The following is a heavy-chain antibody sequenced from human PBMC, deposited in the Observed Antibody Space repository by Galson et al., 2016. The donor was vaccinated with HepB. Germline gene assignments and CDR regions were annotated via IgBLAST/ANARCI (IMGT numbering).Heavy chain of an antibody. CDR1: SASIRSGTW. CDR2: IYPSGTT. CDR3: ARWDSYDAGRGRDYYLDS. D-gene: IGHD3-10*01. V-gene: IGHV4-4*02. Sequence: SETLSLTCAVSSASIRSGTWWSWVRQPPGKGLEWIGEIYPSGTTNYSPSLKSRVTISLDKSKNRFSLNLTSVTAADTALYYCARWDSYDAGRGRDYYLDSWGQGTLVIVSS. J-gene: IGHJ4*02.